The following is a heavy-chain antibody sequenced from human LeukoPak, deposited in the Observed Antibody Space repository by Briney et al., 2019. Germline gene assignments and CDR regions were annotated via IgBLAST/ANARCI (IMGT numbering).Heavy chain of an antibody. CDR2: IYPGDSDT. D-gene: IGHD6-13*01. V-gene: IGHV5-51*01. J-gene: IGHJ4*02. CDR3: ARPSSSWYDNFDY. Sequence: GESLKISCKGSGYSFTNYWIGWVRQMPGKGLEWMGVIYPGDSDTRYSPSFQGQVTISADKSVSTAYLQWSSLKASDTALYYCARPSSSWYDNFDYWGQGTLVTVSS. CDR1: GYSFTNYW.